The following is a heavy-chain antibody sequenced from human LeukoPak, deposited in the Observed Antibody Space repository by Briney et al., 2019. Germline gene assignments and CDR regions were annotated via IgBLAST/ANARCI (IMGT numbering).Heavy chain of an antibody. V-gene: IGHV4-30-4*01. CDR2: IYYSGST. J-gene: IGHJ5*02. CDR3: ARGPYYYDSSDVSRVDP. D-gene: IGHD3-22*01. Sequence: PSETLSLTCTVSGGSISSGDYYWSWIRQPPGKGLEWIGYIYYSGSTYCNPSLKSRVTISVDTSKNQFSLKLSSVTAADTAVYYCARGPYYYDSSDVSRVDPWGQGTLVTVSS. CDR1: GGSISSGDYY.